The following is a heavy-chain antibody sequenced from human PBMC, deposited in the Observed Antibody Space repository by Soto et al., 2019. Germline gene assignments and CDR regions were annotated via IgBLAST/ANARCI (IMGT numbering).Heavy chain of an antibody. V-gene: IGHV3-15*01. CDR2: LKSKSDGGTT. Sequence: PGGSLRLSCAASGFTFSNAWMSWVRQAPGKGLEWVGRLKSKSDGGTTDYAAPVKGRFTISRDDSKNTLYLQMNSLKTEDTAVYYCTASFLDWGQGTLVTVSS. J-gene: IGHJ4*02. CDR1: GFTFSNAW. CDR3: TASFLD.